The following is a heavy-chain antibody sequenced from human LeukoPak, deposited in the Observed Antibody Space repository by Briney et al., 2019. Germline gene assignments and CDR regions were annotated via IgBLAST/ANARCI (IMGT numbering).Heavy chain of an antibody. V-gene: IGHV4-61*02. J-gene: IGHJ3*02. Sequence: SETLSLTCTVSGGSISSGSYYWSWIRQPAGKGLEWIGRIYTSGSTNYNPSLKSRVTISVDTSKNQFSLKLSSVTAADTAVYYCARAGLWFGELSRAFDIWGQGTMVTVSS. CDR3: ARAGLWFGELSRAFDI. D-gene: IGHD3-10*01. CDR1: GGSISSGSYY. CDR2: IYTSGST.